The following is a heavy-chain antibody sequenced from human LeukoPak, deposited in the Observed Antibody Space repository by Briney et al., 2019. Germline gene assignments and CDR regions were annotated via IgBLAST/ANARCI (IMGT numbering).Heavy chain of an antibody. D-gene: IGHD4-17*01. CDR3: AREYDYGLTGYFDY. Sequence: GGSLRLSCTASGLTVSSNYMSWVRQAPGKGLEWVSVIYSGGSTYYADSVKGRFTISRDNSKNTLYLQMNSLRAEDTAVYYCAREYDYGLTGYFDYWGQGTLVTVSS. J-gene: IGHJ4*02. V-gene: IGHV3-66*01. CDR1: GLTVSSNY. CDR2: IYSGGST.